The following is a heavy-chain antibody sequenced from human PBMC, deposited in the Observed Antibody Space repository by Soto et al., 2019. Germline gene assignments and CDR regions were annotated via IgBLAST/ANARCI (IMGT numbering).Heavy chain of an antibody. D-gene: IGHD1-1*01. CDR2: IKPGGSEK. CDR3: GGSEKQLVQIHX. V-gene: IGHV3-7*01. CDR1: GLTLSRNW. Sequence: RRLACAASGLTLSRNWMTCVRQAPGKGLEWVANIKPGGSEKYYEDSVKGRFTISRDNAKSSLYLQMSSLRVEDTAVYYCGGSEKQLVQIHXWGQGSLVTVSX. J-gene: IGHJ4*02.